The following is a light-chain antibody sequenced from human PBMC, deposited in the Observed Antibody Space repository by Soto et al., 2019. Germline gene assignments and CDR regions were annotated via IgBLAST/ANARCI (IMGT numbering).Light chain of an antibody. CDR2: AAS. CDR1: QGISSY. CDR3: QQLNTYPRT. J-gene: IGKJ3*01. V-gene: IGKV1-9*01. Sequence: IQLTQSPSSLSASVGDRVTITCRASQGISSYLAWYQQKPGRAPKLLIYAASTLQSGVPPRFSGSGSGTDFTLTISSLQPEDFATYYCQQLNTYPRTFGPGTKVEIK.